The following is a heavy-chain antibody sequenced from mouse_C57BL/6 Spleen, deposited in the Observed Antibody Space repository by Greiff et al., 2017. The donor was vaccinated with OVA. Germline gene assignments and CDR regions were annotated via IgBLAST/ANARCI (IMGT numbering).Heavy chain of an antibody. V-gene: IGHV1-85*01. J-gene: IGHJ2*01. CDR3: SPWGSGY. CDR2: IYPRDGST. Sequence: QVQLQQSGPELVKPGASVKLSCKASGYTFTSYDINWVKQRPGQGLEWIGWIYPRDGSTTYNEKLKGKATLTVDTSSSAVCMVLHSRTSEDSAVYFWSPWGSGYRGQGTTLTVSS. CDR1: GYTFTSYD.